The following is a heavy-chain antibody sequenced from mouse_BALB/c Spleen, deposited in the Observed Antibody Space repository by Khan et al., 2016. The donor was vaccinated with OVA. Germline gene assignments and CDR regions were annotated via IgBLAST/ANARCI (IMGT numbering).Heavy chain of an antibody. CDR2: ISSAGTYT. CDR3: TNGNYGWFAD. D-gene: IGHD2-1*01. J-gene: IGHJ3*01. CDR1: GFTFSTFV. V-gene: IGHV5-9-1*01. Sequence: EVELVESGGGLVKPGGSLKLSCSASGFTFSTFVMSWVRQTPEKRLEWVATISSAGTYTYYSDSVTGRFTISRDNAKNTLYLQMNSLRSEDTAMDYCTNGNYGWFADWGQGTLVTVSA.